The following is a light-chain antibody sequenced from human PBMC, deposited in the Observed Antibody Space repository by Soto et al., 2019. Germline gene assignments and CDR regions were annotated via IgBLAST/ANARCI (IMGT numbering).Light chain of an antibody. CDR3: QQYRSSGT. CDR1: QSVSNNY. CDR2: GAS. J-gene: IGKJ1*01. Sequence: EIGLTQSPGTLSLYPGERATLSCRARQSVSNNYLAWYQQKPGQAPRLLIYGASNRATGIPDRFSGSGSVTDFTLPISRLEPEDFAVYYCQQYRSSGTFGQGSKVEI. V-gene: IGKV3-20*01.